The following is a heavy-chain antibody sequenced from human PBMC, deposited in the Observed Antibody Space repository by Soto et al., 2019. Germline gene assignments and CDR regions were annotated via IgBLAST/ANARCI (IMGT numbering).Heavy chain of an antibody. CDR1: GFTFSSYG. CDR3: ARGVDSSGWYFFDF. CDR2: IWYDGSYK. V-gene: IGHV3-33*08. Sequence: GGSLRLSCAASGFTFSSYGMHWVRQAPGTGLEWVALIWYDGSYKYYAESVKGRFTISRDNSKNTLYLQLNSLRDEDTAVYYCARGVDSSGWYFFDFWGQGTLVTVSS. J-gene: IGHJ4*02. D-gene: IGHD6-13*01.